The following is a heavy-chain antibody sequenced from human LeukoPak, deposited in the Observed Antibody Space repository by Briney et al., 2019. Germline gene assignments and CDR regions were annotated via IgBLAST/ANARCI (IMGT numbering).Heavy chain of an antibody. D-gene: IGHD3-3*01. CDR1: GGSISSYY. CDR3: ARQAFYDFSLEP. J-gene: IGHJ4*02. Sequence: SETLSLTCTVSGGSISSYYWSWIRQPPGKGLEWIGYIYTSGSTNYNPSLKSRVTISVDTSKNQFSPKLSSVTAADTAVYYCARQAFYDFSLEPWGQGTLVTVSS. CDR2: IYTSGST. V-gene: IGHV4-4*09.